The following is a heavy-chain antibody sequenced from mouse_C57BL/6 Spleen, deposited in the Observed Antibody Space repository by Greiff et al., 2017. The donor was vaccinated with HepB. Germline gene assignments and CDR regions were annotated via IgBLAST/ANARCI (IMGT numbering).Heavy chain of an antibody. CDR1: GFTFSDYG. Sequence: EVMLVESGGGLVKPGGSLKLSCAASGFTFSDYGMHWVRQAPEKGLEWVAYISSGSSTIYYADTVKGRFTISRDNAKNTLFLQMTSLRSEDTAMYYCARPRYHDLRAWFAYWGQGTLVTVSA. V-gene: IGHV5-17*01. D-gene: IGHD2-14*01. CDR3: ARPRYHDLRAWFAY. CDR2: ISSGSSTI. J-gene: IGHJ3*01.